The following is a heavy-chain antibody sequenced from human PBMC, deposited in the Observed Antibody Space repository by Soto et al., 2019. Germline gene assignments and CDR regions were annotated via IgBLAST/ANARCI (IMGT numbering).Heavy chain of an antibody. V-gene: IGHV3-30*18. CDR2: ISYDGSNK. J-gene: IGHJ4*02. CDR1: GFTFSSYG. CDR3: AKDGGSYSDY. D-gene: IGHD1-26*01. Sequence: GGSLRLSCAASGFTFSSYGMHCVRQAPGKGLEWVAVISYDGSNKYYADSVKGRFTISRDNSKNTLYLQMNSLRAEDTAVYYCAKDGGSYSDYWGQGTLVPVSS.